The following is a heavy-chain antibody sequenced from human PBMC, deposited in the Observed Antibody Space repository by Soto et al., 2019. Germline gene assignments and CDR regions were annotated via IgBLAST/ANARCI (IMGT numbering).Heavy chain of an antibody. CDR3: AKDFGSTWTFDY. D-gene: IGHD6-13*01. V-gene: IGHV3-23*01. CDR2: ISGSGGGT. J-gene: IGHJ4*02. Sequence: VQLLDSGGGLVQPGGSLRLSCAASGFTFRSYPMAWVRQGPGKGLEWVSGISGSGGGTYYADSVKGRFTITRDNFKNTLYLQMNSLRAEDTAVYYCAKDFGSTWTFDYWGQGTLVTVSS. CDR1: GFTFRSYP.